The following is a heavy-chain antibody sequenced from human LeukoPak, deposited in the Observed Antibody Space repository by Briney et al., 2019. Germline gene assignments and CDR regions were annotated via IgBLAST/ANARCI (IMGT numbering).Heavy chain of an antibody. D-gene: IGHD1-1*01. CDR3: ARDNEGYYYYGMDV. J-gene: IGHJ6*04. V-gene: IGHV1-69*05. CDR1: GGTFSSYA. CDR2: IIPIFGTA. Sequence: ASVKVSCKASGGTFSSYAISWVRQAPGQGLEWMGGIIPIFGTANYAQKLQGRVTMTTDTSTSTAYMELRSLRSDDTAVYYCARDNEGYYYYGMDVWGKGTTVTVSS.